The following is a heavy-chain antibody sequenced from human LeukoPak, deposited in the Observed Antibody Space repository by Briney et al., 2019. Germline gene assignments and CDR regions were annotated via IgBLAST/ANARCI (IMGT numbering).Heavy chain of an antibody. D-gene: IGHD2-21*01. CDR3: ATPYSDDAFDI. Sequence: GASVNVSCKASGYTFTGYYMHWVRQAPGQGLEWMGWINPNSGGTNCAQKFQGRVTMTRDASISTAYMELSRLRSDDTAVYYCATPYSDDAFDIWGQGTMVTVSS. V-gene: IGHV1-2*02. CDR2: INPNSGGT. J-gene: IGHJ3*02. CDR1: GYTFTGYY.